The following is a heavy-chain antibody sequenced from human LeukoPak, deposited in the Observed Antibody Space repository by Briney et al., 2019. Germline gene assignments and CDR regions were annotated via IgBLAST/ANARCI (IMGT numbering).Heavy chain of an antibody. CDR3: ARAFTPRIHDYSPPFDY. CDR1: GYTFTGYY. J-gene: IGHJ4*02. V-gene: IGHV1-2*02. D-gene: IGHD2-15*01. CDR2: INPNSGGT. Sequence: GASVKVSCKASGYTFTGYYIHWVRQAPGQGLEWMGWINPNSGGTNYPQKFQGRVTMTRDTSISTAYMELSRLRSDDTAVYSCARAFTPRIHDYSPPFDYWGQGTLVTVSS.